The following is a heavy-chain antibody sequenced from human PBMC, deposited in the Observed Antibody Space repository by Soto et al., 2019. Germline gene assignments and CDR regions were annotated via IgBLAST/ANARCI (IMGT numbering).Heavy chain of an antibody. V-gene: IGHV4-38-2*01. CDR2: IYHNGRT. CDR3: APREPGWWFDP. D-gene: IGHD2-15*01. Sequence: SETLSLTCAVSGYSISSGNYWGWIRQPPGKALQWIGSIYHNGRTHYSPSLKSRVTISVDTSKNQFSLRLMSVTAADTAFYYCAPREPGWWFDPWGQGILVTVSS. J-gene: IGHJ5*02. CDR1: GYSISSGNY.